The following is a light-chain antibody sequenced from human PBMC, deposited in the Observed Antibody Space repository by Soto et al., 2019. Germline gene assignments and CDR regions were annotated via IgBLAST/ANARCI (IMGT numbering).Light chain of an antibody. CDR2: GAS. Sequence: EIVLTQSPGTLSLSPGERATLSCRASQSVSSSYLAWYQQKPGQAPRLLIYGASSRATGISDRFSGSGSGTDFTLTISRLEPEDFGVYYCQQYGSSPTFGQGTKVEIK. J-gene: IGKJ1*01. CDR1: QSVSSSY. V-gene: IGKV3-20*01. CDR3: QQYGSSPT.